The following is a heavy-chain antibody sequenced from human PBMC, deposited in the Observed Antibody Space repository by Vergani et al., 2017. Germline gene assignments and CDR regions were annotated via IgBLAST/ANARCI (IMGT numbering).Heavy chain of an antibody. J-gene: IGHJ3*02. D-gene: IGHD1-26*01. CDR1: GGTFSSYA. CDR2: IIPIFGTA. V-gene: IGHV1-69*01. CDR3: AIASWGEWGLLPKAFDI. Sequence: QVQLVQSGAEVKKPGSSVKVSCKASGGTFSSYAISWVRQAPGQGLEWMGGIIPIFGTANYAQKFQGRVTITADESTSTAYMELRSLRSDDPAVYYCAIASWGEWGLLPKAFDIWGQGTMVTVSS.